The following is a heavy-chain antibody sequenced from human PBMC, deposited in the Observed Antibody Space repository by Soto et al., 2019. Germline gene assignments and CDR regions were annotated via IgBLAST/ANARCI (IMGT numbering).Heavy chain of an antibody. D-gene: IGHD3-22*01. CDR2: ISISASTI. J-gene: IGHJ6*02. CDR1: VIPFSNYC. Sequence: GGSLRISCATSVIPFSNYCRNPLPHAPGKGLEWVSYISISASTIYYEESVKGPFTIARDNAKNSVDLQMTSLRAEDKAVYYCARDGGLLRVVVAHYYGIDLGGQGTTGTVS. CDR3: ARDGGLLRVVVAHYYGIDL. V-gene: IGHV3-11*01.